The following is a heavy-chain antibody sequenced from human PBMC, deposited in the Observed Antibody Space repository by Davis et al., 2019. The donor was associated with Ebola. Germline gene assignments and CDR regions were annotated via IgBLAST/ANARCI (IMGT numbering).Heavy chain of an antibody. CDR1: GFIFSSYD. CDR3: ARLAGVVPAAWRGYYGMDV. J-gene: IGHJ6*02. Sequence: GESLKISCAASGFIFSSYDMYWVRQVPGKGLEWVSLIWFDGSNKYYADSVKGRFTISRDNSKNTLYLQMNSLRAEDTAVYYCARLAGVVPAAWRGYYGMDVWGQGTTVTVSS. V-gene: IGHV3-33*07. CDR2: IWFDGSNK. D-gene: IGHD2-2*01.